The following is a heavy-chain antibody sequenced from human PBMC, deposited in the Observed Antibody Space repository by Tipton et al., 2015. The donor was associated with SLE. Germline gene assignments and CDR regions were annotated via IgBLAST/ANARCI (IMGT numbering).Heavy chain of an antibody. D-gene: IGHD2-15*01. CDR3: ARGLVAAADFNY. CDR1: AYTFTTYD. CDR2: MNPDSGNT. V-gene: IGHV1-8*01. Sequence: QSGPEVKKPGASVKVSCQASAYTFTTYDINWVRQATGQGLEWMGWMNPDSGNTGYARKFQGRVTMTRDTSINTAYMELTSLTSEDTAVYYCARGLVAAADFNYWGQGTLVSVSS. J-gene: IGHJ4*02.